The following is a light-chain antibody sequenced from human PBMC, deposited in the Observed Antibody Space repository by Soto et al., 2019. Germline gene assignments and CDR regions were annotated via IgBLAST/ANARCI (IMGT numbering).Light chain of an antibody. CDR3: QQRSNWPRGIT. Sequence: EVVVTQSPATLSVSPGERATLSCRASESVGRHLAWYHQKPGQAPKLLIFDASTRATGVPARFSGSGSGTDFTLTISSLEPEDFAVYYCQQRSNWPRGITFGQGTRLE. CDR1: ESVGRH. J-gene: IGKJ5*01. CDR2: DAS. V-gene: IGKV3-11*01.